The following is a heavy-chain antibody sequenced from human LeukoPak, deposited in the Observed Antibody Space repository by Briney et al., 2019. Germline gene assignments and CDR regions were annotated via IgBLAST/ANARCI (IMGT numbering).Heavy chain of an antibody. Sequence: GGSLRLSCAASGFTFSSYARSGVRQAGGKEVDWVSVISGRGGSTYYAGCVKGRLTLSRENSNNTLYLQMNSLSAEDTAVYYCAKGNAVVVVAAADYWGPGTLVTVSS. CDR1: GFTFSSYA. CDR3: AKGNAVVVVAAADY. J-gene: IGHJ4*02. D-gene: IGHD2-15*01. V-gene: IGHV3-23*01. CDR2: ISGRGGST.